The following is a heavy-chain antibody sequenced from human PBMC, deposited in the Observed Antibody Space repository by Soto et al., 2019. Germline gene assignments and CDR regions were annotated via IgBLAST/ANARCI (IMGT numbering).Heavy chain of an antibody. V-gene: IGHV4-38-2*01. J-gene: IGHJ4*02. CDR1: GYPISSGYY. CDR3: ARNSYYDFWGGYQRGFDL. D-gene: IGHD3-3*01. Sequence: LSLTFAVSGYPISSGYYWGWIRQSPGKGLEWIGSLCHSGSTYYNPSLKSRVTISVDSSKNQFSLRLTSVTAADTAVYYCARNSYYDFWGGYQRGFDLWGQGTVVTV. CDR2: LCHSGST.